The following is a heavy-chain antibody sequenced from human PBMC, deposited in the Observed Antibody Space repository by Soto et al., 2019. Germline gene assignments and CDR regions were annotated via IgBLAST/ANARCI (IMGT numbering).Heavy chain of an antibody. D-gene: IGHD2-8*01. CDR2: INAGNGNT. CDR3: ARCKDIVLECWFDP. J-gene: IGHJ5*02. CDR1: GYTFTRYA. Sequence: GASVKVSCKASGYTFTRYAMHWVRQAPGQRLEWMRWINAGNGNTKYSQKFQGRVTITRDTSASTAYMELSSLRSEDTAVYYCARCKDIVLECWFDPWGQGTLVTVSS. V-gene: IGHV1-3*01.